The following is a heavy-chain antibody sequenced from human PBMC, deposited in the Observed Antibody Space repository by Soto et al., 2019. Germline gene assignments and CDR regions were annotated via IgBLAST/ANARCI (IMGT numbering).Heavy chain of an antibody. CDR3: AKVGSDSLLYFYYYIVV. D-gene: IGHD1-26*01. CDR1: GFTFSTYA. V-gene: IGHV3-23*01. J-gene: IGHJ6*03. CDR2: ISGSGVST. Sequence: EVQLLESGGGLVQPGGSLRLSCAASGFTFSTYAMSWVRQAPGKGLEWVSTISGSGVSTYYADSVKGRFTISRDNYKNTLFLQMNGLRVEDTAVYYCAKVGSDSLLYFYYYIVVCVISTTVTVSS.